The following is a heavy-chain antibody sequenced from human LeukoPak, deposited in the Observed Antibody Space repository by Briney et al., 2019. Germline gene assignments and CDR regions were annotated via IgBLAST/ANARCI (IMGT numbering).Heavy chain of an antibody. D-gene: IGHD2-2*01. Sequence: ASVKVSCKASGYTFTSYGISWVRQAPGQGLEWMGWISAYNGNTNYAQKLQGRVTMTTDTSTSTAYMELRSLRSEDTAVYYCASVTTVYCSSTSCYAPKRGIQGDYYYYGMDVWGQGTTVTVSS. CDR1: GYTFTSYG. J-gene: IGHJ6*02. CDR3: ASVTTVYCSSTSCYAPKRGIQGDYYYYGMDV. V-gene: IGHV1-18*01. CDR2: ISAYNGNT.